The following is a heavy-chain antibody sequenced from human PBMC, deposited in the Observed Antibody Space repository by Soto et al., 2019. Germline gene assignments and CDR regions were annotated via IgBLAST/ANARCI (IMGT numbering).Heavy chain of an antibody. Sequence: PSETLSLTCTVSGGSISSRTYYSAWIRQPPGKGLVWIGSISYSGSTSHNLSLKSRTTISVDTSKNQFSLKLSSVTAADTAVYYCARQSYSFGPSNFDYWGQGTLVTVSS. CDR3: ARQSYSFGPSNFDY. D-gene: IGHD5-18*01. V-gene: IGHV4-39*01. J-gene: IGHJ4*02. CDR2: ISYSGST. CDR1: GGSISSRTYY.